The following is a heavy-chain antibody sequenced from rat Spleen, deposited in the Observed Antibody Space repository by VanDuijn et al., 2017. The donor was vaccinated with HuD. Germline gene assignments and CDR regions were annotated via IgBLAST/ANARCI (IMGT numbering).Heavy chain of an antibody. Sequence: VQLVESDGGLVQPGRSLKLPCSASGFTFSNYYMAWVRQGPTKGLGWVAFISAGGANTHYRDSVKGRFTVSRDNAKITLYLQMDSLRSEDTATYYCVRRQFGGGYVMDAWGQGASVTVSS. CDR1: GFTFSNYY. V-gene: IGHV5-25*01. D-gene: IGHD4-3*01. CDR3: VRRQFGGGYVMDA. J-gene: IGHJ4*01. CDR2: ISAGGANT.